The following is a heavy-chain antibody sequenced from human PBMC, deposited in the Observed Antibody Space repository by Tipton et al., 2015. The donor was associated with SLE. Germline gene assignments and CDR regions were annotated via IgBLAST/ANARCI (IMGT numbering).Heavy chain of an antibody. CDR1: GGSFSGYY. Sequence: LRLSCAVYGGSFSGYYWSWIRQPPGKGLEWIGEINHSGSPTYKPSLKSRVTMSVDRSKNQFSLKLISVTSADTAVYYCARGGTAPRWFDPWGQGTLVTVSS. J-gene: IGHJ5*02. CDR2: INHSGSP. V-gene: IGHV4-34*01. D-gene: IGHD5-18*01. CDR3: ARGGTAPRWFDP.